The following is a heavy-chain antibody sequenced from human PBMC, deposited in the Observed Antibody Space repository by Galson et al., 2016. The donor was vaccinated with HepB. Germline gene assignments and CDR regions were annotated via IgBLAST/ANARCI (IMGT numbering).Heavy chain of an antibody. CDR1: GFTFDDYA. J-gene: IGHJ3*02. CDR3: AKDRDFANAFDI. Sequence: SLRLSCAASGFTFDDYAMHWVRQAPGRGLEWVAGINWNSNSIGYVDSVKGRFTISRDNATKSLYLQMNSLRVEDTALYYCAKDRDFANAFDIWGQGTMVTVSS. V-gene: IGHV3-9*01. D-gene: IGHD3/OR15-3a*01. CDR2: INWNSNSI.